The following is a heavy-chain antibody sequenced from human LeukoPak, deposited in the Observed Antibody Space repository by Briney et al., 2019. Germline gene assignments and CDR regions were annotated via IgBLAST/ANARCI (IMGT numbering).Heavy chain of an antibody. CDR3: ARDRVDTAMISSYYYGMDV. D-gene: IGHD5-18*01. CDR1: GGSISSCY. J-gene: IGHJ6*02. V-gene: IGHV4-4*07. Sequence: SETLSLTCTVSGGSISSCYWSWIRQPAGKGLEWIGRIYTSGSTNYNPSLKSRVTMSVDTSKNQFSLKLSSVTAADTAVYYCARDRVDTAMISSYYYGMDVWGQGTTVTVSS. CDR2: IYTSGST.